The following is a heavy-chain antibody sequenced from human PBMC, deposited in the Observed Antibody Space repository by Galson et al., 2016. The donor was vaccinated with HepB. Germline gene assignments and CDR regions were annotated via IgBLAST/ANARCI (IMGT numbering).Heavy chain of an antibody. CDR3: ARDASIDTYSFYYMDV. CDR2: IYVNGTT. D-gene: IGHD2-21*01. V-gene: IGHV4-61*02. CDR1: GSAFSNGLYY. J-gene: IGHJ6*03. Sequence: TLSLTCTVSGSAFSNGLYYWSWIRQPAGKGLEWIGRIYVNGTTNSNPSFKSRVTISVDTSKNQFSLRLSSVTAADTAVYYCARDASIDTYSFYYMDVWGKGTTVIVSS.